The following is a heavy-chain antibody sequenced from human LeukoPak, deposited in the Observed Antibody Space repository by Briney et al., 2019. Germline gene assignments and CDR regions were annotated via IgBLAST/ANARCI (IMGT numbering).Heavy chain of an antibody. CDR3: ARRAGAYSHPYDY. D-gene: IGHD4/OR15-4a*01. CDR1: GITFSTYD. CDR2: ISWSGGTT. V-gene: IGHV3-23*01. J-gene: IGHJ4*02. Sequence: GGTLRLSCAASGITFSTYDMSWVRQAPGKGLEWASGISWSGGTTYYADSVKGRFTISRDNSKNTLYLQMNSLRAEDTAVYYCARRAGAYSHPYDYWGQGTLVTVSS.